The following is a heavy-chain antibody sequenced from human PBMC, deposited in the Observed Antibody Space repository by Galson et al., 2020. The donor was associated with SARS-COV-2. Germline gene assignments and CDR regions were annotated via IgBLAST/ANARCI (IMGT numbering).Heavy chain of an antibody. CDR2: IYYSGST. Sequence: SETLSLTCTVSGGSISSSSYYWGWIRQPPGKGLEWIGSIYYSGSTYYNPSLKSRVTISVDTSKNQFSLKLSSVTAADTAVYYCARHIATVTSRYYYYYMDVWGKGTTVTVSS. CDR1: GGSISSSSYY. J-gene: IGHJ6*03. V-gene: IGHV4-39*01. D-gene: IGHD4-4*01. CDR3: ARHIATVTSRYYYYYMDV.